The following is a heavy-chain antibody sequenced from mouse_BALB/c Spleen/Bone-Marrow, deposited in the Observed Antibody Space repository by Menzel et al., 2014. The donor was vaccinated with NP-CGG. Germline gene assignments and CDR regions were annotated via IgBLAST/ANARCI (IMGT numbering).Heavy chain of an antibody. J-gene: IGHJ4*01. CDR3: ARELGHYAMDY. Sequence: VQLVESGPGLVAPSQSLSITCTVSGFSLTGYGVNWVRQPPGKGLEWLGMIWGDGSTDYNSALKSRLSISKDNSKSQVFLKMNSLQTDDTARYYSARELGHYAMDYWGQGTSVTVSS. CDR2: IWGDGST. V-gene: IGHV2-6-7*01. D-gene: IGHD4-1*01. CDR1: GFSLTGYG.